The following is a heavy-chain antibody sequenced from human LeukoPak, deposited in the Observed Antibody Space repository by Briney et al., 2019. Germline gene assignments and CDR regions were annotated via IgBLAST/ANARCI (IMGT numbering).Heavy chain of an antibody. CDR2: IKQDGSEK. V-gene: IGHV3-7*01. Sequence: GGSLRLSCAASGFTFSSYWMHWVRQAPGKGLEWVANIKQDGSEKYYVDSVKGRFTISRDNAKNSLYLQMNSLRAEDTAVYYCAREGIEKYCSSTSCYTDYYYMDVWGKGTTVTVPS. CDR1: GFTFSSYW. D-gene: IGHD2-2*02. J-gene: IGHJ6*03. CDR3: AREGIEKYCSSTSCYTDYYYMDV.